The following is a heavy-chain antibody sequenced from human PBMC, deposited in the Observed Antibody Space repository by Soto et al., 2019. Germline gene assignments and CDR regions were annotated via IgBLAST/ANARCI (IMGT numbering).Heavy chain of an antibody. J-gene: IGHJ6*01. V-gene: IGHV3-72*01. Sequence: EVQLVESGGGLVQPGGSLRLSCAASGFTFSDHYMDWVRQAPGKGLEWVARSRNRVNSHTTEYAASVKGRFTISRDESKSSLYLQMNSLKIEDTAVYSTRGLLGGAPSYTFHGMDVWGQGTTVTVSS. D-gene: IGHD1-26*01. CDR2: SRNRVNSHTT. CDR1: GFTFSDHY. CDR3: RGLLGGAPSYTFHGMDV.